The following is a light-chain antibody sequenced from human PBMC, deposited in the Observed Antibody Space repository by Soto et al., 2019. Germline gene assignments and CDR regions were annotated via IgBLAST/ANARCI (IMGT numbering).Light chain of an antibody. CDR1: QSVSSSY. CDR3: QQYDTSPVT. Sequence: EIVLTQSPGTLSLSPGERATLSCRASQSVSSSYLAWYQQKPGQAPRLLIYGASIRATGIPDRFSGSGSGTDFTLTISRLAPEDFAVYYCQQYDTSPVTFGQGTKVEIK. CDR2: GAS. J-gene: IGKJ1*01. V-gene: IGKV3-20*01.